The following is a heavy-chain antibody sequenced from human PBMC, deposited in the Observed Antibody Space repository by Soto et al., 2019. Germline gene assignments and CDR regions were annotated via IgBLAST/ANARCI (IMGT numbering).Heavy chain of an antibody. V-gene: IGHV3-21*01. D-gene: IGHD5-18*01. CDR2: ISHSSSYK. CDR1: GSTLGSYG. Sequence: EVQLVESGGGLVKPGGSLRLSCAASGSTLGSYGMSWVRQAPGKGLDWVSYISHSSSYKYYADSVEGRFTISRDNAKNSLYLQMNSLRAEDTAVYYCATLAEDTSMGWHDGLDVWGQGTSVTVSS. J-gene: IGHJ6*02. CDR3: ATLAEDTSMGWHDGLDV.